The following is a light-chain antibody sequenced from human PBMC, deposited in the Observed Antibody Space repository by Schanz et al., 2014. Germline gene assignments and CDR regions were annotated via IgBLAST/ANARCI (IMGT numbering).Light chain of an antibody. V-gene: IGKV3-20*01. CDR1: QSINRN. J-gene: IGKJ1*01. CDR2: GAS. CDR3: QQYGSSPRT. Sequence: EIVLSQSPATLSLSPGERATLSCRASQSINRNLVWYQQKPGQAPRLLIYGASTRATGIPARFSGSGSGTDFTLTIDSLEPEDFAVYYCQQYGSSPRTFGQGTKVEIK.